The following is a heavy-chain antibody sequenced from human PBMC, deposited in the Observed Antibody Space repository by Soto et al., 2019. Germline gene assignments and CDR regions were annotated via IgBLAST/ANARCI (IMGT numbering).Heavy chain of an antibody. Sequence: KPSETLSLTCSVSGVTMSYGGYSWSWIRQSPGKGLEWLGYISHLETTYYNPSFKSRLSLSIDRTRNQFSLSLSSMTAADTAMYYCARKAYYASGRINLFDSWGQGTLVTAPQ. J-gene: IGHJ4*02. D-gene: IGHD3-10*01. CDR2: ISHLETT. CDR1: GVTMSYGGYS. V-gene: IGHV4-30-2*06. CDR3: ARKAYYASGRINLFDS.